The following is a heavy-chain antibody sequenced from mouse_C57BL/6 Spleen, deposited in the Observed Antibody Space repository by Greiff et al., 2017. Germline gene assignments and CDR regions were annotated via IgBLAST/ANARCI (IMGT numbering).Heavy chain of an antibody. CDR1: GYSFTDYN. D-gene: IGHD1-1*01. J-gene: IGHJ4*01. CDR3: ARDSFITTVVATDYAMDY. V-gene: IGHV1-39*01. CDR2: INPNYGTT. Sequence: EVKLQQSGPELVKPGASVKISCKASGYSFTDYNMNWVKQSNGKSLEWIGVINPNYGTTSYNQKFKGKATLTVDQSSSTAYMQLNSLTSEDSAVYYCARDSFITTVVATDYAMDYWGQGTSVTVSS.